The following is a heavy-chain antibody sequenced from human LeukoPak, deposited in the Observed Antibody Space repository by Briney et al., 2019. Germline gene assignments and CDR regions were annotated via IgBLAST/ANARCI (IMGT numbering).Heavy chain of an antibody. J-gene: IGHJ4*02. CDR2: INPSGGST. V-gene: IGHV1-46*01. CDR3: ARFAVHRRITVAGQFGLDY. D-gene: IGHD6-19*01. CDR1: GYIFTSYN. Sequence: RRASVKVSCKASGYIFTSYNIYWVRQAPGQGLEWRGIINPSGGSTNYAQKFQGRVTMTRDTSTSTVYMELSSLRSEDTAVYYCARFAVHRRITVAGQFGLDYWGQGTLVSLSS.